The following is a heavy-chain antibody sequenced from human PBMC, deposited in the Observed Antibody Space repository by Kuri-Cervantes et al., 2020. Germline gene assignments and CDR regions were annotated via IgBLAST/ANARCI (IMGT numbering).Heavy chain of an antibody. CDR3: GLAAAEVKDAFDI. CDR2: INHSGST. J-gene: IGHJ3*02. D-gene: IGHD6-13*01. CDR1: GGSISSSSYY. Sequence: SETLSLTCTVSGGSISSSSYYWGWIRRPPGKGLEWIGEINHSGSTNYNPSLKSRVTISVDTSKNQFSLKLSSVTAADTAVYYCGLAAAEVKDAFDIWGQGTMVTVSS. V-gene: IGHV4-39*07.